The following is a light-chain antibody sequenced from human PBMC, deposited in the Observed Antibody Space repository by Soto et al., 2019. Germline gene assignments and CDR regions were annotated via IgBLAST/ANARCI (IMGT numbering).Light chain of an antibody. CDR3: QQYDDPSIT. Sequence: DIQMTQSPSSLSASVGDRFTISCQASQDIDNSLNWYQQKPGKAPKLLIYDASNLETGVPSRFSGSGSGTHFTFTISSLQAEDIATYYCQQYDDPSITFGQGTRLEIK. CDR1: QDIDNS. J-gene: IGKJ5*01. V-gene: IGKV1-33*01. CDR2: DAS.